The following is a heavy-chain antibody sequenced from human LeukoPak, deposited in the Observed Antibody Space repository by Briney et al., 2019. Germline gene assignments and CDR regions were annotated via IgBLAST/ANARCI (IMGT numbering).Heavy chain of an antibody. CDR2: INPNSGGT. CDR1: GYAFTGYY. CDR3: ARGCSSTSCYSQLGLHHNFDY. J-gene: IGHJ4*02. D-gene: IGHD2-2*01. V-gene: IGHV1-2*02. Sequence: ASVKVSCKASGYAFTGYYMHWVRQAPGQGLEWMGWINPNSGGTNYAQKFQGRVTMTRDTSISTAYMELSRLRSDDTAVYYCARGCSSTSCYSQLGLHHNFDYWGQGTLVTVSS.